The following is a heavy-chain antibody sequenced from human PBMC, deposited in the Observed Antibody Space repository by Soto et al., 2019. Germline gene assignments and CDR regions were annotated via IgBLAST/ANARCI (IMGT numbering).Heavy chain of an antibody. Sequence: GGSLRLSCAASGFTLRGYALDWVRQAPGKGLEYVSGISSNGVGTYYANSVQGRFTISRDNSKNTVYLQMGSLRPEDMAVYYCARRARPDFYYMDVLGKGTTVTVSS. CDR2: ISSNGVGT. V-gene: IGHV3-64*01. CDR3: ARRARPDFYYMDV. J-gene: IGHJ6*03. D-gene: IGHD6-6*01. CDR1: GFTLRGYA.